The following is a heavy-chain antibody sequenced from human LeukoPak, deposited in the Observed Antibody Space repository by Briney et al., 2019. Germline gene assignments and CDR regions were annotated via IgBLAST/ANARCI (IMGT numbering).Heavy chain of an antibody. J-gene: IGHJ4*02. CDR2: VNHSGYT. V-gene: IGHV4-34*01. CDR3: ARMTTGHDY. CDR1: GTSFSSYY. Sequence: SETLSLTCGVSGTSFSSYYWSWIRQTPGKGLEWIGEVNHSGYTNMNPSLKSRVTISVDASKNQLSLRMNTVTAADTPVYFCARMTTGHDYWGQGTLVTVSS. D-gene: IGHD4-17*01.